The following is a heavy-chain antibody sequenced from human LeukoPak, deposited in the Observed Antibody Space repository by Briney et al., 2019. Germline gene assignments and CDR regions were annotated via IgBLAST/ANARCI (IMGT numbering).Heavy chain of an antibody. CDR1: EFVFSTYY. Sequence: GGSLRLSCAASEFVFSTYYMHWVRQAPGKGLEWVSSIRGESDYISYRDSVKGRFTISRDNAKNSLYLQMNRLRVEDTAVYFCVREHYDFFLDYWGQGTLVTVSS. CDR3: VREHYDFFLDY. V-gene: IGHV3-21*06. J-gene: IGHJ4*02. D-gene: IGHD3-3*01. CDR2: IRGESDYI.